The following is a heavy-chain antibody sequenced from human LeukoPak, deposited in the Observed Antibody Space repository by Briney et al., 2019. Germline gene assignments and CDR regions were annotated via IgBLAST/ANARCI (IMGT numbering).Heavy chain of an antibody. V-gene: IGHV3-23*01. Sequence: PGGSLRLSCAASGFTFSSYAMSWVRQAPGKGLEWVSAISGSGGSTYYADSVKGRFTISRDNSKNTLYLQMNSLRAEDTAVYYCAKDRRSTAMVMLLWDYWGQGTLVNVSS. D-gene: IGHD5-18*01. CDR2: ISGSGGST. CDR1: GFTFSSYA. CDR3: AKDRRSTAMVMLLWDY. J-gene: IGHJ4*02.